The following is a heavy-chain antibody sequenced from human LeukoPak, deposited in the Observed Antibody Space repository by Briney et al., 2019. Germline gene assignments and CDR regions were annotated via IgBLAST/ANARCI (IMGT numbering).Heavy chain of an antibody. CDR1: GYTFTNYD. D-gene: IGHD3-22*01. CDR2: INPSGGST. V-gene: IGHV1-46*01. CDR3: ASELGDYYDSSFQSRFDY. Sequence: ASVKVSCTASGYTFTNYDISWVRQAPGQGLEWMGIINPSGGSTSYAQKFQGRVTMTRDTSTSTVYMELSSLRSEDTAVYYCASELGDYYDSSFQSRFDYWGQGTLVTVSS. J-gene: IGHJ4*02.